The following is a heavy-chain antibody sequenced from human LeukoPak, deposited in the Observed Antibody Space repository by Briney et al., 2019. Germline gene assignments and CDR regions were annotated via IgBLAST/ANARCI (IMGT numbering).Heavy chain of an antibody. CDR2: ISVHKGNT. Sequence: ASVKVSCKASGNIFNSYGFSWVRQAPGQGREWIGWISVHKGNTEYAQKFKGRVTMTADTSTRTVYMELESLRSDDTAVYYCAREEYVSGSYVDDWGQGTLVTVSS. V-gene: IGHV1-18*01. J-gene: IGHJ4*02. CDR3: AREEYVSGSYVDD. D-gene: IGHD3-10*01. CDR1: GNIFNSYG.